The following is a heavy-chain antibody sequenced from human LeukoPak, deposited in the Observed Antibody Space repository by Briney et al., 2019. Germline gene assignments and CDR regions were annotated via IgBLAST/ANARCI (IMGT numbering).Heavy chain of an antibody. J-gene: IGHJ6*03. D-gene: IGHD3-10*01. CDR1: GGSFSGYY. CDR2: INHSGGT. V-gene: IGHV4-34*01. Sequence: SETLSLTCAVYGGSFSGYYWSWIRQPPGKGLEWIGEINHSGGTNYNPSLKSRVTISVDTSKNQFSLKLSPVTAADTAAYYCARGRVYPYYYMDVWGKGTTVTVSS. CDR3: ARGRVYPYYYMDV.